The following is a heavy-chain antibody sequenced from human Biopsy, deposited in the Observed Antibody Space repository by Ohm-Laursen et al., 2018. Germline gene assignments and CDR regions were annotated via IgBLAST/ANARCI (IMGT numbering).Heavy chain of an antibody. CDR2: INHSGRT. D-gene: IGHD3-22*01. J-gene: IGHJ6*02. V-gene: IGHV4-34*01. CDR3: VRGVDYYDPYHYYALDV. Sequence: GTLSLTCGVYGESFNGYYWSWIRQTPGKGLEWIGEINHSGRTNYNPSLKSRVTISVDTSKNQFSLKVRSVTAADTAVYYCVRGVDYYDPYHYYALDVWGQGATVTVSS. CDR1: GESFNGYY.